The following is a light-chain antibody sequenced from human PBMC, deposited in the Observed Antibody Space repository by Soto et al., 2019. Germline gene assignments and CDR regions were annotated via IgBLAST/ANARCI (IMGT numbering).Light chain of an antibody. V-gene: IGKV1-5*01. CDR3: QQYDSYSRT. J-gene: IGKJ1*01. Sequence: DIQMTQSPSSLSASVEDRVIITCRASQSISNHLNLYQQKPGKAPKLLIYDASSLQGGVPSRFSGSGSGTEFTRTISSLQPDDFATYYCQQYDSYSRTFGQGTKVDIK. CDR1: QSISNH. CDR2: DAS.